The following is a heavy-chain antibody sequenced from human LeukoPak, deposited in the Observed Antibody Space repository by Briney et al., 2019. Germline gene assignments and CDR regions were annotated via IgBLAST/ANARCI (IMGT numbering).Heavy chain of an antibody. Sequence: SETLSLTCAVSGGSISSSHWWSWVRQPPGKGLEWIGEIYHSGSTNYNPSLKSRITISVDTSKNQFSLKLSSVTAADTAVYYCARLPLINYDILTGYRAVSHYFDYWGQGTLVTVSS. D-gene: IGHD3-9*01. CDR1: GGSISSSHW. V-gene: IGHV4-4*02. CDR3: ARLPLINYDILTGYRAVSHYFDY. J-gene: IGHJ4*02. CDR2: IYHSGST.